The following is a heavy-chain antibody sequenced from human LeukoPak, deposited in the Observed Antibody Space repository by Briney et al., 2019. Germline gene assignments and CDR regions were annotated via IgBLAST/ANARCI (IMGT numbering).Heavy chain of an antibody. J-gene: IGHJ6*03. V-gene: IGHV4-34*01. CDR2: INHSGST. Sequence: SETLSLTCAVYGGSFSGYYWSWIRQPPGMGLEWIGEINHSGSTNYNPSLKSRVTISVDTSKNQFSLKLSSVTAADTAVYYCARARYIVVVTGGYYYMDVWGKGTTVTVSS. CDR3: ARARYIVVVTGGYYYMDV. CDR1: GGSFSGYY. D-gene: IGHD2-21*02.